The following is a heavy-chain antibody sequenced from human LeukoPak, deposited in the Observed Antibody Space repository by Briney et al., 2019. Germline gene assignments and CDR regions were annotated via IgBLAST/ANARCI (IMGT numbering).Heavy chain of an antibody. CDR2: TYVSGNT. V-gene: IGHV3-66*01. Sequence: GGSLRLFCTVSGIDVSSNYISWVRQAPGKGLEWVSVTYVSGNTYYADSVKGRFIVSRDNSKNTLYLEMNSLRVEDTGVYYCAREVGAWGQGTLVTVSS. J-gene: IGHJ5*02. D-gene: IGHD1-26*01. CDR1: GIDVSSNY. CDR3: AREVGA.